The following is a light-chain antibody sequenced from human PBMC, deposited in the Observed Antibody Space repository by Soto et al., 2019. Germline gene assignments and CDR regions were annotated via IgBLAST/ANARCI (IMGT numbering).Light chain of an antibody. CDR1: QIGNTNY. Sequence: EMVLTKSPGTLYLSPGERATLHCRARQIGNTNYLAWYQQRPGQPPRLLIYSVFTRANGTPDRFSGSGSGTDFTLTISRLAPDDSALYYCQHYGHPRWTFGPGNRVEIK. V-gene: IGKV3-20*01. CDR2: SVF. J-gene: IGKJ1*01. CDR3: QHYGHPRWT.